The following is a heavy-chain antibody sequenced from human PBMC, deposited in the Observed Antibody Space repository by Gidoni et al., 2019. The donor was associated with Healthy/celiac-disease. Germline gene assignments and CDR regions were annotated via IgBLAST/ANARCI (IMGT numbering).Heavy chain of an antibody. CDR2: ISGSGGRT. CDR1: GFTFSSYA. J-gene: IGHJ4*02. D-gene: IGHD2-15*01. Sequence: EVQLLESGGGLVQPGGSLRLSCAASGFTFSSYAMSWVRQAPGKGLEWVSAISGSGGRTYYADSVKGRFTISRDNSKNTLYLQMNSLRAEDTAVYYCAKDPRIVVVVAATRGLSYFDYWGQGTLVTVSS. CDR3: AKDPRIVVVVAATRGLSYFDY. V-gene: IGHV3-23*01.